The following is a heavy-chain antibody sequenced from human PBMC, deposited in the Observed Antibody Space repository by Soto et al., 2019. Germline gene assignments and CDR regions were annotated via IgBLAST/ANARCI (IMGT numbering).Heavy chain of an antibody. Sequence: QVQLVQSGTVVQRRGSSVKVSCQASGGTFSSHGMAWVRQSPGQGLEWMGGIIPTFGTPTYAPKFQGRVKIPADKSTDTADIELSSRRAEDTGVYYCASERSPHYFDFRGQGTLITVSS. CDR2: IIPTFGTP. D-gene: IGHD1-26*01. V-gene: IGHV1-69*06. CDR1: GGTFSSHG. J-gene: IGHJ4*02. CDR3: ASERSPHYFDF.